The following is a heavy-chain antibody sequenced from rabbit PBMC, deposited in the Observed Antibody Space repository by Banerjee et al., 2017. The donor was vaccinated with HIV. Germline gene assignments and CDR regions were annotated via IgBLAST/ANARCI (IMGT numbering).Heavy chain of an antibody. J-gene: IGHJ4*01. V-gene: IGHV1S40*01. CDR3: ARDRHADSLDFAL. CDR1: GFSFSSYW. CDR2: IDGVSSGRT. D-gene: IGHD4-2*01. Sequence: QSLEESGGGLVQPEGSLTLTCTASGFSFSSYWMCWVRQAPGKGLEWIACIDGVSSGRTYYANWAKGRFTISKTSSTTVTLQMTSLTAADTATYFCARDRHADSLDFALWGPGTLVT.